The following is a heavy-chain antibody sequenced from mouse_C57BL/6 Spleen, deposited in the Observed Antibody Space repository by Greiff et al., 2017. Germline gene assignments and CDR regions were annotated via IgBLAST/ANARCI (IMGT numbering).Heavy chain of an antibody. J-gene: IGHJ1*03. D-gene: IGHD2-3*01. V-gene: IGHV1-64*01. CDR3: ARRIYDGYYDWYFDV. CDR2: IHPNSGST. Sequence: QVQLKQPGAELVKPGASVKLSCKASGYTFTSYWMHWVKQRPGQGLEWIGMIHPNSGSTNYNEKFKSKATLTVDKSSSTAYMQLSSLTSEDSAVYYCARRIYDGYYDWYFDVWGTGTTVTVSS. CDR1: GYTFTSYW.